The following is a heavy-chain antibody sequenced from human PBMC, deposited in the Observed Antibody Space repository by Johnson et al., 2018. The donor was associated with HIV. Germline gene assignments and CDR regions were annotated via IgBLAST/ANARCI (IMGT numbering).Heavy chain of an antibody. CDR2: IGYDGSNK. J-gene: IGHJ3*02. CDR1: GFTFDDYG. D-gene: IGHD3-9*01. V-gene: IGHV3-33*08. CDR3: ARDDILTGYYDAFDI. Sequence: QVQLVESGGGLVQPGGSLRLSCVASGFTFDDYGMSWVRQAPGKGLEWVAVIGYDGSNKYYADSVKGRFTISRDNSKNSLYLQMNSLRAEDTAVYYCARDDILTGYYDAFDIWGKGTMVTVSS.